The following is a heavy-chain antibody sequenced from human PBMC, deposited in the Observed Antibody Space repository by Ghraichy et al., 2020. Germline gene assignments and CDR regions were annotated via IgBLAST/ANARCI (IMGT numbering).Heavy chain of an antibody. CDR3: AKDVGDYGEGYSSGWWSW. D-gene: IGHD6-19*01. J-gene: IGHJ4*02. CDR2: ISGSGGST. V-gene: IGHV3-23*01. Sequence: GGSLRLSCAASGFTFSSYAMSWVRQAPGKGLEWVSAISGSGGSTYYADSVKGRFTISRDNSKNTLYLQMNSLRAEDTAVYYCAKDVGDYGEGYSSGWWSWWGQGTLVTVSS. CDR1: GFTFSSYA.